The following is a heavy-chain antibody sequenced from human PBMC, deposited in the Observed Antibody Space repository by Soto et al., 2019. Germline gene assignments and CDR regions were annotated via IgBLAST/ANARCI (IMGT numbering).Heavy chain of an antibody. CDR1: GFAFSTFG. CDR3: AKKLAGTYYTGMDV. J-gene: IGHJ6*02. Sequence: GGSLRLSCAASGFAFSTFGMHWVRQAPGKGLEWVATMSSDGSTKHYADSVKGRFTISRDNSKNTLYLQMSSLRAEDTAVHYCAKKLAGTYYTGMDVWGQGTTVTVSS. CDR2: MSSDGSTK. V-gene: IGHV3-30*18.